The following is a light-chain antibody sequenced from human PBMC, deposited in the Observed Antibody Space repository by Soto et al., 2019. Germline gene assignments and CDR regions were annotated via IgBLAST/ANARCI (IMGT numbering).Light chain of an antibody. CDR2: GAS. CDR3: QHYGRSLSIT. J-gene: IGKJ5*01. CDR1: QSVSNNY. V-gene: IGKV3-20*01. Sequence: ESVLTQSPRTLSLSPGERATLSCRASQSVSNNYLAWYQQKPGQAPRLLIYGASSRATGIQDRFSGSGSGTDFTLTISRLEPEDFAVYYCQHYGRSLSITLGQGTRLEIK.